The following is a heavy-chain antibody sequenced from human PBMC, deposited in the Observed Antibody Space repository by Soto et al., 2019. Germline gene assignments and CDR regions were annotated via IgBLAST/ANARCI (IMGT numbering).Heavy chain of an antibody. V-gene: IGHV3-30*18. J-gene: IGHJ5*02. CDR1: GFTFSSYG. Sequence: QVQLVESGGGVVQPGRSLRLSCAASGFTFSSYGMHWVRQAPGKGLEWVAVISYDGSNKYYADSVKGRFTISRDNSKNTLYLQMNSLRAEDTAVYYCAKELRPRWGGSCYLPWFDPGGQGTLVTVSS. CDR3: AKELRPRWGGSCYLPWFDP. CDR2: ISYDGSNK. D-gene: IGHD2-15*01.